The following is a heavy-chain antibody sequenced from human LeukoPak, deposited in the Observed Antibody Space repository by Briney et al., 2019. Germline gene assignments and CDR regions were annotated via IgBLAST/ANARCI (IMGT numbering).Heavy chain of an antibody. D-gene: IGHD5-18*01. CDR3: AKSSYSIFDY. J-gene: IGHJ4*02. Sequence: SETLSLTCAVSGGSISSSNWWSWVRQPPGKGLEWIGETYHSGSTYYNPSLKSRVTISVDTSKNQFSLKLSSVTAADTAVYYCAKSSYSIFDYWGQGTLVTVSS. CDR1: GGSISSSNW. V-gene: IGHV4-4*02. CDR2: TYHSGST.